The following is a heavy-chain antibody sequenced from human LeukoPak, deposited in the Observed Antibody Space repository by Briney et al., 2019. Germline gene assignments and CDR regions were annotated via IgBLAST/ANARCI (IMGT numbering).Heavy chain of an antibody. V-gene: IGHV4-31*03. D-gene: IGHD3-10*01. J-gene: IGHJ4*02. CDR2: IYYSGST. CDR3: ARVNYYGSESYYNVWYFDY. Sequence: SQTLSLTCTVSGGSISSGGYYWSWIRQHPGKGLEWIGYIYYSGSTNYNPSLKSRVTMSVDTSKNQFSLQLSSVTVADTAVYYRARVNYYGSESYYNVWYFDYWGQGTLVTVSS. CDR1: GGSISSGGYY.